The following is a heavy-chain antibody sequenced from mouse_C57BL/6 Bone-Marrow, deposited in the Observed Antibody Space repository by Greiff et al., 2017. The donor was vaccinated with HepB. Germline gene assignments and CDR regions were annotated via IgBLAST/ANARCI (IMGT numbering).Heavy chain of an antibody. CDR2: IYPGSGNT. CDR1: GYSFTSYY. D-gene: IGHD2-3*01. Sequence: LQESGPELVKPGASVKISCKASGYSFTSYYIHWVKQRPGQGLEWIGWIYPGSGNTKYNEKFKGKATLTADTSSSTAYMQLSSLTSEDSAVYYCAREGYYVYYFDYWGQGTTLTVSS. CDR3: AREGYYVYYFDY. J-gene: IGHJ2*01. V-gene: IGHV1-66*01.